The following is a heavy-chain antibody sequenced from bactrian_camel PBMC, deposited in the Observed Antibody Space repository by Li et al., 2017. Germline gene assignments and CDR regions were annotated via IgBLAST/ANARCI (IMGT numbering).Heavy chain of an antibody. CDR2: INSDGTNT. J-gene: IGHJ4*01. Sequence: HVQLVESGGGLVQPGGSLRISCAASGFTFSSYLMSWVRQAPGKGLEWVSSINSDGTNTYYADSVKGRFTMSRDNAKNTVYLQMNSLKTEDTAMYYCATGDVPYYWGQGTQVTVS. CDR1: GFTFSSYL. V-gene: IGHV3-2*01. CDR3: ATGDVPYY.